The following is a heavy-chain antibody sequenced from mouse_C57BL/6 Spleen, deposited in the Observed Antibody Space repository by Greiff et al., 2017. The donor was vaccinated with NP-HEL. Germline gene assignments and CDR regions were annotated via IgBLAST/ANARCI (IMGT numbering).Heavy chain of an antibody. CDR2: INYDGSST. D-gene: IGHD1-1*01. CDR1: GFTFSDYY. CDR3: ARDPPYYYGSSYWHFDV. V-gene: IGHV5-16*01. J-gene: IGHJ1*03. Sequence: EVMLVESEGGLVQPGSSMKLSCTASGFTFSDYYMAWVRQVPEKGLEWVANINYDGSSTYYLDSLKSRFIISRDNAKNILYLQMSSLKSEDTATYYCARDPPYYYGSSYWHFDVWGTGTTVTVSS.